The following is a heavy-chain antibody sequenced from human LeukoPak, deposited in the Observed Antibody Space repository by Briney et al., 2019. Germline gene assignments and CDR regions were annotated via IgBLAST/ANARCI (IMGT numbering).Heavy chain of an antibody. D-gene: IGHD4-17*01. CDR1: GGSIRSYY. CDR2: IYSSGST. V-gene: IGHV4-4*07. CDR3: AREDYGDGSWFDP. Sequence: SETLSLTCTVSGGSIRSYYWAWIRQPAGKGLEWIGRIYSSGSTNYNPSLKSRGIMSVDTSKNQFSLKLSSVTAADTAVYYCAREDYGDGSWFDPWGQGTLVTVSS. J-gene: IGHJ5*02.